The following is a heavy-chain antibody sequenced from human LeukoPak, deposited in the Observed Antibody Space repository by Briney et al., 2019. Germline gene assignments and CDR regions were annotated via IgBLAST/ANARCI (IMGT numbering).Heavy chain of an antibody. J-gene: IGHJ6*03. V-gene: IGHV4-34*01. Sequence: SETLSLTCAVYGGSLSGYYWSWIRQPPGKGLEWIGEINHSGSTNYNPSLKSRVTISVDTSKNQFSLKLSSVTAADTAVYYCARGKGGYGAPKRGSYYYYYMDVWGKGTTVTVSS. D-gene: IGHD4-17*01. CDR1: GGSLSGYY. CDR3: ARGKGGYGAPKRGSYYYYYMDV. CDR2: INHSGST.